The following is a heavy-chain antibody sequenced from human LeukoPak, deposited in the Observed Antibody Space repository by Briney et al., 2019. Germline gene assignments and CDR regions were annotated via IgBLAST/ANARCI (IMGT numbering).Heavy chain of an antibody. V-gene: IGHV4-59*11. CDR3: ARVHYYDSSGHLDY. CDR1: GGSISSHY. Sequence: PSETLSLTCTVSGGSISSHYWSWIRQPPGKGLEWIGYIYYSGSTNYNPSLKSRVTISVDTSKNQFSLKLSSVTAADTAVYYCARVHYYDSSGHLDYWGQGTLVTVSS. J-gene: IGHJ4*02. CDR2: IYYSGST. D-gene: IGHD3-22*01.